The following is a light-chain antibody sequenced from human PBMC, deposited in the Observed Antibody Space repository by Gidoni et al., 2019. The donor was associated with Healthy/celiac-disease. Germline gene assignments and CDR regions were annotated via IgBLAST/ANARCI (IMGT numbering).Light chain of an antibody. V-gene: IGKV3-11*01. J-gene: IGKJ4*01. CDR1: QSVSSY. CDR2: DAS. CDR3: QRQSYRTPLT. Sequence: EIVLTQSPATLSLSPGESATLSCRASQSVSSYLAWYQQKPSQAPRLLIYDASNRATGIPARFSGRGSGTGIALTISSLGPEDLEVDYCQRQSYRTPLTFGEGTKVEIK.